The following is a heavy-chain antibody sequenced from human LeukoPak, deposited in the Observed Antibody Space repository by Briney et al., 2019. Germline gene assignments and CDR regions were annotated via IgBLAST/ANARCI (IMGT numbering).Heavy chain of an antibody. D-gene: IGHD3-10*01. CDR2: IGGAGT. V-gene: IGHV3-23*01. Sequence: GESLRVSCAASGFIFGSYAMTWVRQAPGRGLEWVAAIGGAGTYYADSVKGRFTISRDNSKNTLYLQMNSLRAEDTAVYYCAKNLDASGSYFPDEWGQGTLVTVSS. CDR1: GFIFGSYA. CDR3: AKNLDASGSYFPDE. J-gene: IGHJ4*02.